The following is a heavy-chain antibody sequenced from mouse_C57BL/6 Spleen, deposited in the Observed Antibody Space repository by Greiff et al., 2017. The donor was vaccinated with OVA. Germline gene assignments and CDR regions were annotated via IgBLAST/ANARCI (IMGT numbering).Heavy chain of an antibody. CDR2: IYPRSGNT. Sequence: QVQLQQSGAELARPGASVSLSCKASGYTFTSYGISWLKQRSGQGLLWIGEIYPRSGNTYYNAKFKGKTTLTADKSTNTAYMELRSLTSEDSAVYLCARKDPYLDYWGQGTTLTVSS. CDR3: ARKDPYLDY. V-gene: IGHV1-81*01. CDR1: GYTFTSYG. J-gene: IGHJ2*01.